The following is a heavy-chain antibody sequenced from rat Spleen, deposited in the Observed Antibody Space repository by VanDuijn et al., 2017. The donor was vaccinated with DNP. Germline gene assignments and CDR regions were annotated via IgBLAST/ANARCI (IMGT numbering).Heavy chain of an antibody. J-gene: IGHJ4*01. V-gene: IGHV5S13*01. CDR2: ISTGGGNT. Sequence: EVQLVESDGGLVQPGRSLKLSCAASGFTFSDYYMAWVRQAPTKGLEWVASISTGGGNTYYRDSVKGRFTISRDNAKNTQYLQMESLRSEDTATYYCARHRTIMPYYYVMDAWGQGASVTVSS. CDR3: ARHRTIMPYYYVMDA. D-gene: IGHD1-12*01. CDR1: GFTFSDYY.